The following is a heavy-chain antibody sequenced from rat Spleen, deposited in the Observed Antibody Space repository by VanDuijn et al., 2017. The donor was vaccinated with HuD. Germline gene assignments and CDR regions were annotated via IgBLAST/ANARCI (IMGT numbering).Heavy chain of an antibody. Sequence: EVQLQESGPGLVKPSQSFSLTCSVTGHSITSYYWGWIRQFPGNEMEWIGHISYSGSTSYNPSLKSRISITRDTSKNQFFLQLNSVTTEDTATYYCAMEAYNYFDYWGQGVMVTVSS. CDR3: AMEAYNYFDY. J-gene: IGHJ2*01. D-gene: IGHD1-1*01. CDR1: GHSITSYY. V-gene: IGHV3-1*01. CDR2: ISYSGST.